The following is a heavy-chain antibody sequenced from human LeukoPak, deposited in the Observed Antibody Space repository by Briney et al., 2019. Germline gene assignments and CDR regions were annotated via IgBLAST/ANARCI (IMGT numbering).Heavy chain of an antibody. CDR3: ARGDFWSGPFTDAFDI. V-gene: IGHV3-7*04. CDR1: GFTFSSYW. CDR2: IKGDGSEK. J-gene: IGHJ3*02. D-gene: IGHD3-3*01. Sequence: GGSLRLSCAASGFTFSSYWMSWVRQAPGKGLEWVANIKGDGSEKFYVDSVKGRFTISRDNAKNSLYLQMNRLRGEDTAVYYCARGDFWSGPFTDAFDIWGQGTMATVSS.